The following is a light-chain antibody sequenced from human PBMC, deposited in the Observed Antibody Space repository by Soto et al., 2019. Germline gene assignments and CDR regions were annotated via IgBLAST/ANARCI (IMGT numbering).Light chain of an antibody. CDR3: VTWHTHLSAGV. J-gene: IGLJ2*01. Sequence: QSVLTQPPSVSAAPGQKVTISCSGGSSNIGPNSVSWYLQLPGTAPKLLIYDSTNLHSGIPDRFSGSKSGTSGTLVITGLQTGYDAYSYCVTWHTHLSAGVLVGGTPLTLL. CDR2: DST. CDR1: SSNIGPNS. V-gene: IGLV1-51*01.